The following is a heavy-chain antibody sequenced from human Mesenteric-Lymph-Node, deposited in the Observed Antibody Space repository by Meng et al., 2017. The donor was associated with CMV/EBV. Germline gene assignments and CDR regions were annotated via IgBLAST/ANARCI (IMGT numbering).Heavy chain of an antibody. J-gene: IGHJ6*02. CDR1: GFTFTSSA. CDR2: IVVGSGNT. Sequence: SVKVSCKAPGFTFTSSAVQWVRQARGQRLEWIGWIVVGSGNTNYAQKFQERVTITRDMSTSTAYMELSSLRSEDTAVYYCAAALPPVYYYYGMDVWGQGTTVTVSS. V-gene: IGHV1-58*01. CDR3: AAALPPVYYYYGMDV. D-gene: IGHD1-26*01.